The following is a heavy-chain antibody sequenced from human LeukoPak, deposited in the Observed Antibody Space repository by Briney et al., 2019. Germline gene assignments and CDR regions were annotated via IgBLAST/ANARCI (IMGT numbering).Heavy chain of an antibody. CDR3: ARDSGSVGASNYYYGMDV. CDR2: INPNSGGT. CDR1: GYTFTGYY. Sequence: ASVKVSCKASGYTFTGYYMHWVRQAPGQGLEWMGWINPNSGGTNYAQKFQGRVTMTRDTSISTAYMELSRLRSDDTAVYYCARDSGSVGASNYYYGMDVWGQGTTVTVSS. V-gene: IGHV1-2*02. J-gene: IGHJ6*02. D-gene: IGHD1-26*01.